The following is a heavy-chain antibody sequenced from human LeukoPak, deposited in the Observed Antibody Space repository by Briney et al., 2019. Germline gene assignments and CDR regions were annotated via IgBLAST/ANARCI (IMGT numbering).Heavy chain of an antibody. CDR3: VREYSSSSGRAFDM. Sequence: GRSLRLSCAASGFTFSSYWMHWVRQAPGKGLVWVSRISTDGSSTNSADSVKGRLTISGDNAKNTLYLQMNSLRAEDTAVYYCVREYSSSSGRAFDMWGQGTMVTVSP. J-gene: IGHJ3*02. D-gene: IGHD6-6*01. CDR2: ISTDGSST. V-gene: IGHV3-74*01. CDR1: GFTFSSYW.